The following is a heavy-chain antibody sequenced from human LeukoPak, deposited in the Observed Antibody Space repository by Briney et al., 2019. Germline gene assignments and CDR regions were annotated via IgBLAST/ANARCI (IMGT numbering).Heavy chain of an antibody. Sequence: GGSLRLSCAASGFTFSSYSIIWVRQAPGKGLEWVSSISGSRTYIFYRDSVRGRFTISRDKAKNSVYLQMNSLRAEDTAMYYCAREGGHSSGGIYAFDVCGQGTTVTVSS. CDR3: AREGGHSSGGIYAFDV. V-gene: IGHV3-21*01. CDR1: GFTFSSYS. CDR2: ISGSRTYI. D-gene: IGHD6-19*01. J-gene: IGHJ6*02.